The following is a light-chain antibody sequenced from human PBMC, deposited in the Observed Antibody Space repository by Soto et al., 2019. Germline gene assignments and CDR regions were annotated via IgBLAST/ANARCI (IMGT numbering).Light chain of an antibody. CDR2: GAS. Sequence: EIVMTQSPVTLSVSPGERATLSCRASQSVTNSYLAWYQQKPGQAPRLLIFGASTRAAGIPARFSGSGSGKEFTLTISSLQSEDFAVYYCQQYSNWPLTFGGGTKVEIK. CDR3: QQYSNWPLT. V-gene: IGKV3-15*01. J-gene: IGKJ4*01. CDR1: QSVTNSY.